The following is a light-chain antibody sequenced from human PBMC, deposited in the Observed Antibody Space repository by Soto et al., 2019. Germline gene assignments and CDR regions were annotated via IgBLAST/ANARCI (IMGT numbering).Light chain of an antibody. CDR3: QQYNTYSQT. V-gene: IGKV3-20*01. J-gene: IGKJ1*01. CDR1: QSVGSRS. CDR2: GTS. Sequence: EIVLTQSPGTLSLSPGERATLSCRASQSVGSRSLAWYQQKPGQAPRVLLYGTSERATGSGTEFTLTISSLQPEDFATYYCQQYNTYSQTFGQGTKVDIK.